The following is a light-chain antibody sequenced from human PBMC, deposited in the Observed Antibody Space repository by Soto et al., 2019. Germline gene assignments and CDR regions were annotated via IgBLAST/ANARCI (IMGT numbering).Light chain of an antibody. V-gene: IGKV3-20*01. J-gene: IGKJ1*01. CDR1: QSVTSND. Sequence: EIVLTQSPGTLSLSPGERATLSCRASQSVTSNDLAWYQQKPGQAPRLVIYDASSRATGIPDRFSGSGSGTDFTLTISRLEPEDFAVYYCQQYGSSPGTFGQGTKVEIK. CDR3: QQYGSSPGT. CDR2: DAS.